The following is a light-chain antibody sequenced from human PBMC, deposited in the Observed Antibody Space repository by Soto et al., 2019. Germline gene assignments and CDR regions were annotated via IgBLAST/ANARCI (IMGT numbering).Light chain of an antibody. Sequence: DIVMTQSPLSLPVTPGEPASISCRSSQSLLHSNGYNYLDWYLQKPGQSPQLLIYLGSNRASGVPARFSGSGSGTDFTLKISRVEAEDVGVYYCMQDLQTPFTFGPGTKVDIK. V-gene: IGKV2-28*01. CDR3: MQDLQTPFT. J-gene: IGKJ3*01. CDR1: QSLLHSNGYNY. CDR2: LGS.